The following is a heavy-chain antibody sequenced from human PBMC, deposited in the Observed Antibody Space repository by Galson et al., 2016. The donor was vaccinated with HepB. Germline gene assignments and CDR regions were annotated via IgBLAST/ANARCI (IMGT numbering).Heavy chain of an antibody. CDR2: IGSRGDDT. J-gene: IGHJ4*02. V-gene: IGHV3-23*01. D-gene: IGHD5-24*01. CDR3: ARRMATITSFDY. Sequence: SLRLSCAVSGFTFSSLPMNWIRQAPGTGLEWVSSIGSRGDDTYYADSVKGRFTVSRDNLKNTRYLQMNSLRAEDTAVYYCARRMATITSFDYWCQGTLVTVSS. CDR1: GFTFSSLP.